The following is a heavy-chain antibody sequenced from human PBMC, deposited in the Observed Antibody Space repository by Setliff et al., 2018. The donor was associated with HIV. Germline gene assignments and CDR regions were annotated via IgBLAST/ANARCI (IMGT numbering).Heavy chain of an antibody. D-gene: IGHD3-22*01. CDR1: GGTFSSYV. J-gene: IGHJ4*02. CDR3: ARDYYDSSGYIFFPGLPDY. CDR2: AIPMLGIA. Sequence: SVKVSCKASGGTFSSYVINWVRQAPGQGLEWMGGAIPMLGIANHVHKFQGRVTITADKSTSTAYMELNSLRSEDTAVYYCARDYYDSSGYIFFPGLPDYWGQGTLVTVSS. V-gene: IGHV1-69*10.